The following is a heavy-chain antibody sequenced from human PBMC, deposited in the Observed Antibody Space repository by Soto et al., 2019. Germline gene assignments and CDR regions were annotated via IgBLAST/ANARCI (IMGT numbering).Heavy chain of an antibody. CDR2: ISNDESKK. CDR3: AKDLGPVSSAFDY. D-gene: IGHD6-25*01. CDR1: GFTFGSFG. J-gene: IGHJ4*02. Sequence: QVQLVESGGGVVQPGTSMRLSCAASGFTFGSFGMHWVRQAPGKGLEWVAVISNDESKKYYGDSVKGRFTIFRDNSKNTLYLQIDSLRPEDTAVYYCAKDLGPVSSAFDYWGQGTLVTVSS. V-gene: IGHV3-30*18.